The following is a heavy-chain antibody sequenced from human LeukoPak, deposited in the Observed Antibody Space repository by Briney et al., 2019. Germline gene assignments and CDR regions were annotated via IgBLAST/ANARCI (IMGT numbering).Heavy chain of an antibody. CDR1: GGSISSSSYY. CDR3: ARGFGAGHYVFNRRIAVAGGFDY. CDR2: IYYSGST. J-gene: IGHJ4*02. D-gene: IGHD6-19*01. Sequence: SETLSLTCTVSGGSISSSSYYWGWIRQPPGKGLEWIGSIYYSGSTNYNPSLKSRVTISVDTSKNQFSLKLSSVTAADTAVYYCARGFGAGHYVFNRRIAVAGGFDYWGQGTLVTVSS. V-gene: IGHV4-39*07.